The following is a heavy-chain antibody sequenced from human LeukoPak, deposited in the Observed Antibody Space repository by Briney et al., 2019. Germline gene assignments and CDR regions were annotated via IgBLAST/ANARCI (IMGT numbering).Heavy chain of an antibody. V-gene: IGHV4-4*02. CDR1: GGSITNTNY. CDR2: VNLQGST. Sequence: SETLFLTCGVSGGSITNTNYWTWVRQPPGKGLEVIGEVNLQGSTNYNPSLMGRVAIAVDTSENHISLQLTSVTAADTAVYYCAREGGPYRPLDYSGQGTLVTVSS. J-gene: IGHJ4*02. CDR3: AREGGPYRPLDY.